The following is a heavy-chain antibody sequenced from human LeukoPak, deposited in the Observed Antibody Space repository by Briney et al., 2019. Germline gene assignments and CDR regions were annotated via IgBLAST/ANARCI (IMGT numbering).Heavy chain of an antibody. CDR2: ISGTSLYI. CDR3: AAYYYGSGSRALEY. Sequence: GGSLRLSSSVSALTFSSYSINWVRQAPGKGLEWLSSISGTSLYIHYADSIKGRFTTTRDNAKSSVDLQMDNLRAEDTAVYYCAAYYYGSGSRALEYWGQGTLVIVSS. J-gene: IGHJ4*02. V-gene: IGHV3-21*06. D-gene: IGHD3-10*01. CDR1: ALTFSSYS.